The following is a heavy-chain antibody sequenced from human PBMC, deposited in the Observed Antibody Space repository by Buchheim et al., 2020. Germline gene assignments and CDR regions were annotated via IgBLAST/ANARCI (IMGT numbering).Heavy chain of an antibody. CDR1: GGSFSGYY. CDR2: INHSGST. CDR3: AREVKLGYSGYDYGQFVDY. D-gene: IGHD5-12*01. J-gene: IGHJ4*02. V-gene: IGHV4-34*01. Sequence: QVQLQQWGAGLLKPSETLSLTCAVYGGSFSGYYWSWIRQPPGKGLEWIGEINHSGSTNYNPSLKSRVTISVDTSKNQFSLKLSSVTAADTAVYYCAREVKLGYSGYDYGQFVDYWGQGTL.